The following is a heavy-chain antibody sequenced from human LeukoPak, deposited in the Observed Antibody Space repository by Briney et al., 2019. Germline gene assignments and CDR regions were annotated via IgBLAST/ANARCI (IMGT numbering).Heavy chain of an antibody. CDR2: IYYSGST. CDR1: GGSISSYY. V-gene: IGHV4-59*08. D-gene: IGHD4-17*01. Sequence: QPSETLSLTCTVSGGSISSYYWSWIRQPPGKGLEWIGYIYYSGSTNYNPSLKSRVTISVDTSKNQFSLKLSSVTAADTAVYYCARHLTQYGDYRGYYFDYWGQGTLVTVSS. CDR3: ARHLTQYGDYRGYYFDY. J-gene: IGHJ4*02.